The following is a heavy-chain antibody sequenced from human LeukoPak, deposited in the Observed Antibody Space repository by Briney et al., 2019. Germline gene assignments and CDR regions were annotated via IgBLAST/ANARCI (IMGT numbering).Heavy chain of an antibody. V-gene: IGHV3-30-3*01. Sequence: GGSLRLSCAASGFTFSSYAMHWARQAPGKGLEWVAVISYDGSNKYYADSVKGRFTISRDNAKNSLYLQMNSLRAEDTAVYYCAREEDSSSYFDYWGQGTLVTVSS. J-gene: IGHJ4*02. CDR1: GFTFSSYA. CDR2: ISYDGSNK. D-gene: IGHD6-6*01. CDR3: AREEDSSSYFDY.